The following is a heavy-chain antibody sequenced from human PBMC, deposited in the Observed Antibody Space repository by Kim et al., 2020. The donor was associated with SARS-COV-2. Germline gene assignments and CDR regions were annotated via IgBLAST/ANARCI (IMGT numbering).Heavy chain of an antibody. Sequence: SVKVSCKASGGTFSSYAISWVRQAPGQGLEWMGGIIPIFGTANYAQKFQGRVTITADESTSTAYMELSSLRSEDTAVYYCARAYSKTGYPSWYFDLWGRGTLVTVSS. V-gene: IGHV1-69*13. CDR3: ARAYSKTGYPSWYFDL. CDR1: GGTFSSYA. J-gene: IGHJ2*01. D-gene: IGHD3-9*01. CDR2: IIPIFGTA.